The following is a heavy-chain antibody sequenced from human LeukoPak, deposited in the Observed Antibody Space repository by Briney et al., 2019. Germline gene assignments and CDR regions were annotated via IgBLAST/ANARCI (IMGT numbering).Heavy chain of an antibody. Sequence: SETLSLTCSVSGGSISSRYYWGWIRQPPGKGLEWIGYIYHSGSTYYNPSLKSRVTISVDRSKNQFSLKLSSVTAADTAVYYCARGRGEYYFDYWGQGTLVTVSS. D-gene: IGHD3-16*01. CDR1: GGSISSRYY. V-gene: IGHV4-38-2*02. CDR2: IYHSGST. CDR3: ARGRGEYYFDY. J-gene: IGHJ4*02.